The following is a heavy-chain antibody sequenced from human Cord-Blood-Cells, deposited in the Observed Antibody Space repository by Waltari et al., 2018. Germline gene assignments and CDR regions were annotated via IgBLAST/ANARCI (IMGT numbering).Heavy chain of an antibody. CDR3: ARPRGSGSYYDAFDI. Sequence: QLQLQESGPGLVKPSETLSLTCTVSGGSISSSSYYWGWIRQPPGKGLEWIGSIYYSGSTYYNPPLKSRVTISVDTSKNQFSLKLSSVTAADTAVYYCARPRGSGSYYDAFDIWGQGTMVTVSS. V-gene: IGHV4-39*01. CDR1: GGSISSSSYY. J-gene: IGHJ3*02. D-gene: IGHD3-10*01. CDR2: IYYSGST.